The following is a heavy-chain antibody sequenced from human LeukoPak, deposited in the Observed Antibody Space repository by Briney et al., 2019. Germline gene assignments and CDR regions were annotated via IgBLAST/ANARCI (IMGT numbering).Heavy chain of an antibody. D-gene: IGHD5-18*01. Sequence: ASVKVSCKASGYTFTGYYMHWVRQAPGQGLEWMGWINPNSGGTNYAQKFQGRVTMTRDTSISTAYMGLSRLRSDDTAVYYCARALKVQLWLNYWGQGTLVTVSS. V-gene: IGHV1-2*02. CDR2: INPNSGGT. CDR1: GYTFTGYY. CDR3: ARALKVQLWLNY. J-gene: IGHJ4*02.